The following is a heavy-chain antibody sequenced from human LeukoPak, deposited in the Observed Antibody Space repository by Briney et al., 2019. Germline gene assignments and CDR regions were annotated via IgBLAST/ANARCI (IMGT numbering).Heavy chain of an antibody. J-gene: IGHJ4*02. CDR3: AKVAGSGSYPPNFDY. CDR1: GFTFDDYA. Sequence: GGSLRLSCAASGFTFDDYAMHWVRQAPGKGLEWVSGISWNSGSIGYADSVKGRFTISRDNAKSSLYLQMNSLRAEDTALYYCAKVAGSGSYPPNFDYWGQGTLVTVSS. D-gene: IGHD3-10*01. CDR2: ISWNSGSI. V-gene: IGHV3-9*01.